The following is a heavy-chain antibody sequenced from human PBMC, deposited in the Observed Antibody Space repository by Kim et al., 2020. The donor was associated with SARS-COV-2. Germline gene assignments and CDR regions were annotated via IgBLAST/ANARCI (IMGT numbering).Heavy chain of an antibody. Sequence: GGSLRLSCAASGFTFSSYAMSWVRQAPGKGLEWVSAISGSGGSTYYADSVKGRFTISRDNSKNTLYLQMNSLRAEDTAVYYCAKDAAGGGGRPHDAFDIWGQGTMVTVSS. D-gene: IGHD2-15*01. CDR3: AKDAAGGGGRPHDAFDI. J-gene: IGHJ3*02. V-gene: IGHV3-23*01. CDR1: GFTFSSYA. CDR2: ISGSGGST.